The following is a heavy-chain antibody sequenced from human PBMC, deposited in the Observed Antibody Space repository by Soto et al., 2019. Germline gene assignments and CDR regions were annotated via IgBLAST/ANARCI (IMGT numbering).Heavy chain of an antibody. J-gene: IGHJ4*02. CDR3: ARDSHAFSGYDSVAFDY. CDR1: GGSISSYY. Sequence: SETLSLTCTVSGGSISSYYWSWIRQPPGKGLEWIGYIYYSGSTNYNPSLKSRVTISVDTSKNQFSLKLSSVTAADTAVYYCARDSHAFSGYDSVAFDYWGQGTLVTVSS. CDR2: IYYSGST. V-gene: IGHV4-59*01. D-gene: IGHD5-12*01.